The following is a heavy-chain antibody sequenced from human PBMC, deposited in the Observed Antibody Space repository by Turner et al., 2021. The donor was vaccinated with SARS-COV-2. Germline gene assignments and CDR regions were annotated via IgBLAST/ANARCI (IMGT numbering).Heavy chain of an antibody. CDR1: GYTLIELS. V-gene: IGHV1-24*01. Sequence: QVQLVQCGPAVKKPGASVKVSCKVSGYTLIELSIHWVRQAPGKGLEWMGGFDPEDVETIYAQKFQGRVTMTEDTSTDTAYMELSSLRSEDKAVYYCATVFAVAGLSYGMDVWGQGTTVTVSS. J-gene: IGHJ6*02. CDR2: FDPEDVET. D-gene: IGHD6-19*01. CDR3: ATVFAVAGLSYGMDV.